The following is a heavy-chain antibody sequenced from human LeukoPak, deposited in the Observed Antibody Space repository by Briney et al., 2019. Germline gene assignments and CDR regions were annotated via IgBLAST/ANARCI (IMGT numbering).Heavy chain of an antibody. D-gene: IGHD3-10*01. V-gene: IGHV4-39*07. CDR1: GGSISSSSYY. CDR3: ASKVMVRGVIINPQVDY. Sequence: SETLSLTCTVSGGSISSSSYYWGWIRQPPGKGLEWIGEINHSGSTNYNPSLKSRVTISVDTSKNQFSLKLSSVTAADTAVYYCASKVMVRGVIINPQVDYWGQGTLVTVSS. CDR2: INHSGST. J-gene: IGHJ4*02.